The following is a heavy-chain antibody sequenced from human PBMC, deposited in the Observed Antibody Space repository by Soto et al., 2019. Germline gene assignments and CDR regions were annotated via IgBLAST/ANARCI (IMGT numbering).Heavy chain of an antibody. CDR1: GFTFSSYA. D-gene: IGHD6-19*01. J-gene: IGHJ4*02. CDR3: ARESHMSEQWLESLVDY. Sequence: PGGSLRLSCAASGFTFSSYAMHWVRQAPGKGLEWVAVISYDGSNKYYADSVKGRFTISRDNTKNTLYLQMNSLRAEDTAVYYCARESHMSEQWLESLVDYWGQGTLVTVSS. V-gene: IGHV3-30-3*01. CDR2: ISYDGSNK.